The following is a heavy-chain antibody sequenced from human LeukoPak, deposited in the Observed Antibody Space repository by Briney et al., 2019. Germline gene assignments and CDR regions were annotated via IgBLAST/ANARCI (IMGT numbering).Heavy chain of an antibody. D-gene: IGHD6-13*01. CDR1: GFIFSDYF. Sequence: GSLRLSCAASGFIFSDYFMDWVRQAPGKGLEWVGRIRKKRERYTTEYAASVKGRFVISRDDSKTSLYLQMNSLRTEDTAVYYCARERNMGGQQLADYWGQGTLVTVSS. V-gene: IGHV3-72*01. CDR2: IRKKRERYTT. J-gene: IGHJ4*02. CDR3: ARERNMGGQQLADY.